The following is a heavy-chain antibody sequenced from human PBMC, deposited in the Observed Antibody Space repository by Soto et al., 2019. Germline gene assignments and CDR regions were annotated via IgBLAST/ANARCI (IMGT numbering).Heavy chain of an antibody. CDR3: TRGPRVSSTGTGAH. CDR1: GFTFSAYW. CDR2: ISDDGSTT. J-gene: IGHJ4*02. D-gene: IGHD1-1*01. V-gene: IGHV3-74*01. Sequence: GGSLRLSCEVSGFTFSAYWMHWVRQVPGKGLIWVSRISDDGSTTTYADSVKGRFTISRDNANNTLYLQMNSLRADDTGLYYCTRGPRVSSTGTGAHWGQGTLVTVSS.